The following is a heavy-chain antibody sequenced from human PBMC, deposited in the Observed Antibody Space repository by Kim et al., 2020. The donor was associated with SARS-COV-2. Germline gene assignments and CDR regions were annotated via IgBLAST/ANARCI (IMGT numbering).Heavy chain of an antibody. J-gene: IGHJ4*02. Sequence: AHSVKGRFTVSRDSAKNSLYRQMDSLRDEDSAIYYCARETINCGGDCYDYWGQGTRVTVSS. CDR3: ARETINCGGDCYDY. V-gene: IGHV3-11*05. D-gene: IGHD2-21*01.